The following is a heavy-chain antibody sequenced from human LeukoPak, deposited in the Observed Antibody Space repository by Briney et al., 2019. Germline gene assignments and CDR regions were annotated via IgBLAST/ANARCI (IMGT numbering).Heavy chain of an antibody. CDR1: GGSFSGY. D-gene: IGHD4-17*01. V-gene: IGHV4-34*01. CDR3: ARGDYHSKFDY. Sequence: SETLSLTCAVHGGSFSGYWSWIRQPPGKGLEWIGEINHSGSTNYNPSLKSRVTISVDTSKNQFSLKLSSVTAADTAVYYCARGDYHSKFDYWGQGTLVTVSS. J-gene: IGHJ4*02. CDR2: INHSGST.